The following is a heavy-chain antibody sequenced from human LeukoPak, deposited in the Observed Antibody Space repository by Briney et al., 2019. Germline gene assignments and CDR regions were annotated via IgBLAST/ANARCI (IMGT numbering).Heavy chain of an antibody. CDR1: VFTFSSYS. J-gene: IGHJ4*02. Sequence: GGSLRLSCVASVFTFSSYSMNWVRQAPGKGREWVSSISSSSSYIYYADSVKGRFTISRDNAKNSLYLQMHSLRAEDTAVYDCARLSEVDYWGQGTLVTVSS. V-gene: IGHV3-21*01. CDR3: ARLSEVDY. D-gene: IGHD4/OR15-4a*01. CDR2: ISSSSSYI.